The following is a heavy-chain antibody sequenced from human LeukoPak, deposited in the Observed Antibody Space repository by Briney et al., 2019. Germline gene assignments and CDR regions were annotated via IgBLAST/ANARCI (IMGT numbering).Heavy chain of an antibody. CDR2: ISSSSSYI. J-gene: IGHJ4*02. D-gene: IGHD3-9*01. V-gene: IGHV3-21*01. CDR3: ARGGGVRGFFDWFLD. Sequence: TGGSLRLSCAASGFTFSSYSMNWVRQAPGKGLEWVSSISSSSSYIYYADSVKGRFTISRDNAKNSLYLEMNSLRAEDTAVYYCARGGGVRGFFDWFLDWGQGILVTVSS. CDR1: GFTFSSYS.